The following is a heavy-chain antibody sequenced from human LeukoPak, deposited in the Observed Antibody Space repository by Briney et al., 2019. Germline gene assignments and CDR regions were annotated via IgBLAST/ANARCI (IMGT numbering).Heavy chain of an antibody. J-gene: IGHJ4*02. Sequence: GASVKVSCKASGYTFTGYYIQWLRQAPGQGLEWMGWINPNSGGTKYAQKFQGRVTMTRDTSISTAYMEVSRLRSDDTAVYYCARGTLYYFSGIYPHPGKYYFDYWGQGTLVTVSS. CDR3: ARGTLYYFSGIYPHPGKYYFDY. CDR1: GYTFTGYY. CDR2: INPNSGGT. V-gene: IGHV1-2*02. D-gene: IGHD3-10*01.